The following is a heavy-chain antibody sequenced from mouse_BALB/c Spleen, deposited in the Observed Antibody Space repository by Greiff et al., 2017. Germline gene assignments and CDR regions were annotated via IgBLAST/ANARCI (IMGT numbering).Heavy chain of an antibody. CDR2: IDPANGNT. Sequence: VQLQQSGAELVKPGASVKLSCTASGFNIKDTYMHWVKQRPEQGLEWIGRIDPANGNTKYDPTFQGKATITADTSSNTAYLQLSSLTSEDTAVYYCARRLRGAMDYWGQGTSVTVSS. CDR3: ARRLRGAMDY. D-gene: IGHD1-2*01. J-gene: IGHJ4*01. V-gene: IGHV14-3*02. CDR1: GFNIKDTY.